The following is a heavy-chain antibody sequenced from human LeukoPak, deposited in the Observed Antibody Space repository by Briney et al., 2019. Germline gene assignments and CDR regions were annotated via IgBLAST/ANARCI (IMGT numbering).Heavy chain of an antibody. CDR3: ARWYDYDSKGYNYYFDY. D-gene: IGHD3-22*01. J-gene: IGHJ4*02. CDR1: EFSVGSNY. Sequence: GGSLRLSCAASEFSVGSNYMTWVRQAPGKGLEWVSLIYSGGSTYYADSVKGRFTISRDNAKNSVYLQMNSLRAEDTAVYYCARWYDYDSKGYNYYFDYWGQGTLVTVSS. CDR2: IYSGGST. V-gene: IGHV3-66*01.